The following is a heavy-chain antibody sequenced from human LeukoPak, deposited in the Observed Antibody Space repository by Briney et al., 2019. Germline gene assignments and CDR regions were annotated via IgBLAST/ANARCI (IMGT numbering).Heavy chain of an antibody. D-gene: IGHD5-24*01. CDR3: AKDDRWLQFCC. V-gene: IGHV3-23*01. Sequence: GGTLRLSCVGSGFTFSSHGMNWVRQAPGKGLEWVSGIIPSGHTTYYADSVRGRFTISRDNSRNTVYLQMNSLRAEDTAVYYCAKDDRWLQFCCWGQGTLVTVSS. CDR2: IIPSGHTT. CDR1: GFTFSSHG. J-gene: IGHJ4*02.